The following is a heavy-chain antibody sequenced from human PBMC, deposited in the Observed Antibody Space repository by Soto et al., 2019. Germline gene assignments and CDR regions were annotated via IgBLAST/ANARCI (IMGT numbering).Heavy chain of an antibody. Sequence: QVQLVQSGAEVKKPGASVKVSCKASGYTFTNFGISWVRQAPGQGLEWMGWISAYNGNTNYAQNFQGRVTMTTDTSTSTAYMALRSLSSDDTAVYYFASGATPIDSWGQGTLVTVSS. CDR3: ASGATPIDS. CDR1: GYTFTNFG. D-gene: IGHD2-15*01. CDR2: ISAYNGNT. J-gene: IGHJ4*02. V-gene: IGHV1-18*01.